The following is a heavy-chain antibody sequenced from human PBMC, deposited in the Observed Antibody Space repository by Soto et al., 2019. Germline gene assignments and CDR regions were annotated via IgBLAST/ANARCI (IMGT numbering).Heavy chain of an antibody. V-gene: IGHV1-18*01. CDR1: GYTFTSYG. CDR3: ARDFSMTVVVGGY. Sequence: QVQLVQSGAEVKKPGASVKVSCKASGYTFTSYGISWVRQAPGQGLEWMGWISAYNGDTKYAQRFXXRXXTTTDTSTSTAYMDLRSLRSDDTAVYYCARDFSMTVVVGGYWGQGTLVTVSS. J-gene: IGHJ4*02. D-gene: IGHD2-15*01. CDR2: ISAYNGDT.